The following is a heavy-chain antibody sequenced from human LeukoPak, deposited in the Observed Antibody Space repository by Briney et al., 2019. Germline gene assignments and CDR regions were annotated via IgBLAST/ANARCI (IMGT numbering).Heavy chain of an antibody. Sequence: SGTLSLTCTVSGGSITNYYWNWIRQPAGKGLEWIGHIYISGSTNYNPSLKSRVTMSVDTSKNQFSLKVNSVTAADTAVYYCARGNYDSTGYYYMGDTLDIWGQGTMVTVSS. CDR1: GGSITNYY. D-gene: IGHD3-22*01. J-gene: IGHJ3*02. V-gene: IGHV4-4*07. CDR2: IYISGST. CDR3: ARGNYDSTGYYYMGDTLDI.